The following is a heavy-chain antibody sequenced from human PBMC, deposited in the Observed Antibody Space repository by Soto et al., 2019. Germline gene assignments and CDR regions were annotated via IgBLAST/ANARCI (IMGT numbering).Heavy chain of an antibody. J-gene: IGHJ5*02. CDR1: GGTFSSYA. CDR3: ARRGEGHSSKWFDP. Sequence: GASVKVSCKASGGTFSSYAISWVRQAPGQGLEWMGGIIPIFGTANYAQKFQGRVTITADESTSTAYMELSSLRSEDTAAYYCARRGEGHSSKWFDPWGQGTLVTVSS. CDR2: IIPIFGTA. D-gene: IGHD6-13*01. V-gene: IGHV1-69*13.